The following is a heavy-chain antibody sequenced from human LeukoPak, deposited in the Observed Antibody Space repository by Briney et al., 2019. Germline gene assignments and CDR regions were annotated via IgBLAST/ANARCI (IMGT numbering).Heavy chain of an antibody. D-gene: IGHD3-22*01. CDR2: ISYDGSNK. Sequence: GRSLRLSCAASGFTFSSYAMHWVRQAPGKGLEWVGVISYDGSNKYYADSVKGRFTISRDNSKNTLYLQMNSLRAEDTAVYYCAREGDDSSGYYLFDYWGQGTLVTVSS. J-gene: IGHJ4*02. CDR3: AREGDDSSGYYLFDY. V-gene: IGHV3-30-3*01. CDR1: GFTFSSYA.